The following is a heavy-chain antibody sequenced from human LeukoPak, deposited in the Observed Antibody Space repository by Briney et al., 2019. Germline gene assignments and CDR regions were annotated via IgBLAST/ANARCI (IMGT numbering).Heavy chain of an antibody. Sequence: SETLSLTCSVSGYSISSGYYWGWIRQPPGKGLEWIGSVYHSGSIYYNPSLKSRVTISVDTSKNQFSLKLTSVTAADTAVYYCARSWFSTGPADYWGQGTLVTVSS. V-gene: IGHV4-38-2*02. D-gene: IGHD6-13*01. CDR3: ARSWFSTGPADY. J-gene: IGHJ4*02. CDR1: GYSISSGYY. CDR2: VYHSGSI.